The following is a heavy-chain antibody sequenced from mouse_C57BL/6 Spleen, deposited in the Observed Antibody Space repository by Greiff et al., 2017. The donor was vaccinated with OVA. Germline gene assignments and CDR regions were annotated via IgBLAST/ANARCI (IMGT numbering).Heavy chain of an antibody. D-gene: IGHD2-1*01. J-gene: IGHJ4*01. CDR1: GYTFTSYW. CDR2: IDPSDSYT. V-gene: IGHV1-69*01. CDR3: ERGEVSDEAMDY. Sequence: VQLQQPGAELVMPGASVKLSCKASGYTFTSYWMHWVKQRPGQGLEWIGEIDPSDSYTNYNQKFKGKSTLTVDKSSSTAYMQLSSLTSEDSAVYECERGEVSDEAMDYWGQGTSVTVSS.